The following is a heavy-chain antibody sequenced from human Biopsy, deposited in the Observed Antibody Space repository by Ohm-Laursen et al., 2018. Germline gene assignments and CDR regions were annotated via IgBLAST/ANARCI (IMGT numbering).Heavy chain of an antibody. CDR3: ARHPTGFWFDP. Sequence: TLSLTCTVSGGSISSSTTYYWAWLRQPPGKGLEWIGSIYNTETTFYNPPLKSRVTISVDTSTNQFSRKVSSATAADTALYFCARHPTGFWFDPWGHGTLVTVSS. CDR2: IYNTETT. J-gene: IGHJ5*02. CDR1: GGSISSSTTYY. V-gene: IGHV4-39*01.